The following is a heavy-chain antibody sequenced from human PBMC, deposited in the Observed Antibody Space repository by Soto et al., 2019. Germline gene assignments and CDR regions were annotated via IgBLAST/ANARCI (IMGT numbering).Heavy chain of an antibody. CDR2: IIPIFGTA. CDR3: ARDKGYYDSSAHAYYFDY. V-gene: IGHV1-69*06. CDR1: GGTFSSYA. D-gene: IGHD3-22*01. J-gene: IGHJ4*02. Sequence: QVQLVQSGAEVKKPGSSVKVSCKASGGTFSSYAISWVRQAPGQGLEWMGGIIPIFGTANYAQKFQGRVTITADKSTSTAYMELSSLRSEDTAMYYCARDKGYYDSSAHAYYFDYWGQGTLVTVSS.